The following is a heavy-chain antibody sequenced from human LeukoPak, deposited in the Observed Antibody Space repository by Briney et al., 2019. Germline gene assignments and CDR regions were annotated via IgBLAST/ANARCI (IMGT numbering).Heavy chain of an antibody. D-gene: IGHD3-10*01. V-gene: IGHV1-69*04. Sequence: SVKVSCKASGGTFSSYAISWVRQAPGRGLEWMGRIIPILGIANYAQKFQGRVTITADKSTSTAYMELSSLRSEDTAVYYCARAAYYYGSGSYYHFDYWGQGTLVTVSS. CDR1: GGTFSSYA. CDR3: ARAAYYYGSGSYYHFDY. J-gene: IGHJ4*02. CDR2: IIPILGIA.